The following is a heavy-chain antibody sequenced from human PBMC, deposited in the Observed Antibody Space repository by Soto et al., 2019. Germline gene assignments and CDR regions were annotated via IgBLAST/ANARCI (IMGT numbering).Heavy chain of an antibody. CDR2: ISQTGAT. J-gene: IGHJ5*02. Sequence: LQLQESGPGLVKPSETLSLTCAVSGGSITSGNSYSWAWIRQPPGRGLEWIGSISQTGATSYNPSLKSRVSVSLDKSKNQFSLRLSSVTAADMAVYYCARAVSPYFGTWFGPWGQGTLVTVSS. D-gene: IGHD3-10*01. CDR3: ARAVSPYFGTWFGP. CDR1: GGSITSGNSYS. V-gene: IGHV4-30-2*01.